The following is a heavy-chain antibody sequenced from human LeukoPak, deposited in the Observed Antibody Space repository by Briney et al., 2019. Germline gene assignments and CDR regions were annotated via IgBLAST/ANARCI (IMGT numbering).Heavy chain of an antibody. CDR2: ISSSSSYI. Sequence: GGSLRLSCAASGFTFSSYSMNWVRQAPGKGLEWVSSISSSSSYIYYADSVKGRFTISRDNAKNSLYLQVNSLRAEDTAVYYCARDLSGSSSSGFDPWGQGTLVTVSS. V-gene: IGHV3-21*01. J-gene: IGHJ5*02. D-gene: IGHD6-6*01. CDR1: GFTFSSYS. CDR3: ARDLSGSSSSGFDP.